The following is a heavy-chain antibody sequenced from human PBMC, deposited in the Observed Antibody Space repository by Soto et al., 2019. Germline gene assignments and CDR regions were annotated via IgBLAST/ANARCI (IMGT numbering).Heavy chain of an antibody. V-gene: IGHV4-59*08. J-gene: IGHJ4*02. CDR2: IYYSGST. CDR1: GGSISSYY. Sequence: SETLSLTCTVSGGSISSYYWSWIRQPPGKGLEWIGYIYYSGSTNYNPSLKSRVTISVDTSKNQFSLNLSSVTAADTAVYYCARLFYTYRIFDYWGQGSLVTVAS. D-gene: IGHD3-16*02. CDR3: ARLFYTYRIFDY.